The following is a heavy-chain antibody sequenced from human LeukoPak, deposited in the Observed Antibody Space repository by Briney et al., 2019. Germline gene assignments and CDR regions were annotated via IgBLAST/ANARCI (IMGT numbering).Heavy chain of an antibody. V-gene: IGHV4-59*01. CDR2: IYYSGST. CDR3: ARVATPEWASDSSGYYPPYFDY. J-gene: IGHJ4*02. CDR1: GGSISSYY. Sequence: SETLSLTCTVSGGSISSYYWSWIRQPPGKGLEWIGYIYYSGSTNYNPSLKSRVTISVDTSKNQFSLKLSSVTAADTAVYYCARVATPEWASDSSGYYPPYFDYWGQGTLVTVSS. D-gene: IGHD3-22*01.